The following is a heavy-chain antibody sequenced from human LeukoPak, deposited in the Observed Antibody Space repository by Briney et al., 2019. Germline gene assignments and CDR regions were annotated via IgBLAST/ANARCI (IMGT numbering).Heavy chain of an antibody. V-gene: IGHV1-8*03. CDR1: GYTFTSYD. J-gene: IGHJ5*02. CDR2: MNPNSGNT. Sequence: ASVKVSCKASGYTFTSYDINWVRQATGQGLEWMGWMNPNSGNTGYAQKFQGRVTITRNTSISTAYMELSSLRSEDTAVYYCARAAWGQINWFDPWGQGTLVTVSS. CDR3: ARAAWGQINWFDP. D-gene: IGHD7-27*01.